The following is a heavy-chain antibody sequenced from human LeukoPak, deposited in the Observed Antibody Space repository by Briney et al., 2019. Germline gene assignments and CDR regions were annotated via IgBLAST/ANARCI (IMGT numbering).Heavy chain of an antibody. D-gene: IGHD2-2*01. CDR2: IHYSGST. CDR3: ARADCTNYYYYGMDV. Sequence: PSETLSLTCTVSGGSISGYYWTWIRQSPGKGLEWIGYIHYSGSTNYNPSLKSRVTISLDTSKSQFSLRLSSVTAADTAVYYCARADCTNYYYYGMDVWGQGTTVTVSS. J-gene: IGHJ6*02. CDR1: GGSISGYY. V-gene: IGHV4-59*01.